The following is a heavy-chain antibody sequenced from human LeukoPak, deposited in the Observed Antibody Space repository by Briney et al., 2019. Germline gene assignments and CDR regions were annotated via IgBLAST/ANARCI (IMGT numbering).Heavy chain of an antibody. J-gene: IGHJ4*02. V-gene: IGHV3-48*02. CDR3: ARGALDFDY. CDR1: GFTFSSYS. Sequence: GGSLRLSCAASGFTFSSYSMNWVREAPGKGLEWVSYISSSSSTIYYADSVKGRFTISRDNAKNSLYLHMNSLKDEDTAVYYCARGALDFDYWGQGTLVTVSS. CDR2: ISSSSSTI.